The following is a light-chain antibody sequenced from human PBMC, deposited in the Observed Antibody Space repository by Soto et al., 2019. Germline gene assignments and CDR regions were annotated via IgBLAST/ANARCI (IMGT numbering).Light chain of an antibody. CDR3: QQRSNWPRS. V-gene: IGKV3-11*01. CDR1: QSVSSY. Sequence: EIVLTQSPATLSLSPGERATLSCRASQSVSSYLAWYQQKPGQAPRLLIYDASNRATGIPARFSGSGSGTDFNLNISSLEPEDFAVYYCQQRSNWPRSFGPGTKVDIK. CDR2: DAS. J-gene: IGKJ3*01.